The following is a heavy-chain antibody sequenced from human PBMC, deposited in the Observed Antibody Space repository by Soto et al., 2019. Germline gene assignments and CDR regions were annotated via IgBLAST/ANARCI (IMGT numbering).Heavy chain of an antibody. J-gene: IGHJ4*02. D-gene: IGHD3-16*01. CDR2: ISGSGGST. CDR3: AKDPADYVNHRDTGY. CDR1: GFTFSSYA. Sequence: GGSLRLSCAASGFTFSSYAMSWVRQAPGKGLEWVSAISGSGGSTYYADSVKGRFTISRDNSKNTLYLQMNSLRAEDTAVYYCAKDPADYVNHRDTGYWGQGTLVTVSS. V-gene: IGHV3-23*01.